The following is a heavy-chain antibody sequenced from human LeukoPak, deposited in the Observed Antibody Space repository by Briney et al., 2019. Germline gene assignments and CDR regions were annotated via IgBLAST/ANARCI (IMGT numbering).Heavy chain of an antibody. J-gene: IGHJ6*02. D-gene: IGHD2-15*01. CDR2: INTDGSST. CDR3: ARGWYCGMDV. Sequence: GGSLRLSCAASGFTFSSYWMHWVRQAPGKGLVWVSRINTDGSSTTYADSVKGRFTISRDKAKNTLYLQMNSLRVEDTAVYFCARGWYCGMDVWGQGTTVIVSS. V-gene: IGHV3-74*01. CDR1: GFTFSSYW.